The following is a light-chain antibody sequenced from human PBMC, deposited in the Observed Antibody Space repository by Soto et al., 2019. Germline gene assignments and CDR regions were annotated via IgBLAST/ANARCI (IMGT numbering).Light chain of an antibody. CDR2: QVT. V-gene: IGLV2-14*01. Sequence: QSALTQPASVSGSPGQSITISCTGTSSDIAIYNFVSWYQQHPGKAPRLMIFQVTNRPSGVSARFSGSKSGNTASLTISGLQAEDEADYYCSSYTDSSDYVFGTGTK. CDR1: SSDIAIYNF. CDR3: SSYTDSSDYV. J-gene: IGLJ1*01.